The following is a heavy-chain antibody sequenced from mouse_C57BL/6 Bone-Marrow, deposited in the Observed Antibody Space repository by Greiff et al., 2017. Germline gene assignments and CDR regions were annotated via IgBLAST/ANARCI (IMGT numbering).Heavy chain of an antibody. CDR3: ARSRNLLYDY. Sequence: EVQLQQSGPELVKPGASVKISCKASGYTFTDYYMNWVKQSHGKSLEWIGDINPNNGGTSYNQKFKGKATLTVDKSSSTAYMELRSLTSEDSAVYYCARSRNLLYDYWGQGTTLTVSS. CDR1: GYTFTDYY. V-gene: IGHV1-26*01. D-gene: IGHD2-12*01. J-gene: IGHJ2*01. CDR2: INPNNGGT.